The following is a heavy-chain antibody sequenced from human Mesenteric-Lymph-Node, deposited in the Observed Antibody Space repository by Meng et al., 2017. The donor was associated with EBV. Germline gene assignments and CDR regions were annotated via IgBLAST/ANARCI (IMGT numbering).Heavy chain of an antibody. V-gene: IGHV3-33*01. CDR1: GFTFSSYA. D-gene: IGHD6-13*01. CDR2: IWYDGSTK. J-gene: IGHJ4*02. Sequence: QVQLVESXXGXVQPGXXLXXXXXXAGFTFSSYAMHWVRQAPGKGLEWVAVIWYDGSTKYYADSVKGRFTISRDNSKNTLYLQINSLRAEDTAIYYCARTSGDSSWYQPHFDSWGQGTLVNVSS. CDR3: ARTSGDSSWYQPHFDS.